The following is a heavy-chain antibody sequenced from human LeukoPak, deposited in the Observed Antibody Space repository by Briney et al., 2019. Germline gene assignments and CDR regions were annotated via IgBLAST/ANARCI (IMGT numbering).Heavy chain of an antibody. D-gene: IGHD6-19*01. Sequence: KASETLSLTCTVSGGSISSYYWSWIRQPPGKGLEWIGYIYYSGSTNYNPSLKSRVTISVDTSKNQFSLKLSSVTAADTAVYYCASADSGGWYYFDYWGQGTLVTVSS. J-gene: IGHJ4*02. CDR2: IYYSGST. V-gene: IGHV4-59*01. CDR1: GGSISSYY. CDR3: ASADSGGWYYFDY.